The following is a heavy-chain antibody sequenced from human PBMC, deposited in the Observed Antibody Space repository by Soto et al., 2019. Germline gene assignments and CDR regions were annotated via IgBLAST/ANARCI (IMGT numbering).Heavy chain of an antibody. D-gene: IGHD6-13*01. V-gene: IGHV1-46*03. Sequence: QVQLVQSGAEVKKPGASVRVSCKASGYTFTSYYIHWVRQAPGHGPEWMGMISPSSGGTDYAQKFQGRVTMTRDMSTSTVYMELSSLRSEGTAVYYCTRSIITTAGTDAFDLWGQGTVVTVSS. CDR2: ISPSSGGT. CDR3: TRSIITTAGTDAFDL. CDR1: GYTFTSYY. J-gene: IGHJ3*01.